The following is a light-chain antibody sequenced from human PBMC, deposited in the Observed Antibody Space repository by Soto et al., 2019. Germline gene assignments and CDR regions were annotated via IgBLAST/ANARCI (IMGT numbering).Light chain of an antibody. J-gene: IGKJ1*01. CDR1: QSVSSSY. CDR3: QQYDSSPRT. V-gene: IGKV3-20*01. CDR2: RTS. Sequence: EIVLTQSPGTLSLSPGERATLSCRASQSVSSSYLAWYQQKPGQAPRLLIYRTSNRATGIPDRFSGSGSGTDFTLTISRLEPEDFAVYWCQQYDSSPRTFGQGTTVEIK.